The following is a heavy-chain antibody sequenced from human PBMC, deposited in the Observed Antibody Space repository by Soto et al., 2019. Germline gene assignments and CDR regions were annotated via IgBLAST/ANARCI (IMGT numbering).Heavy chain of an antibody. V-gene: IGHV4-59*08. Sequence: QVQLQESGPGLVKPSETLSLSCSVSGGSISGHYWSWVRQTPGKGLEWIGYMYYSGSTNYNPSLKSRVTISVDKSKNHFSLRLTSVTAADTAVYYCARGPYYDLIWNYYYMDVWGKGTTVTVSS. D-gene: IGHD3-16*01. CDR1: GGSISGHY. CDR2: MYYSGST. J-gene: IGHJ6*03. CDR3: ARGPYYDLIWNYYYMDV.